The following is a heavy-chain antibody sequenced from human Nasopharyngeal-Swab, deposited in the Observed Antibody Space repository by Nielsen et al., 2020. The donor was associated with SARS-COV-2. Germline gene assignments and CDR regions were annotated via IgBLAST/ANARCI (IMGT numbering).Heavy chain of an antibody. Sequence: ASVKVSCKASGYTFTSYYMHWVRQAPGQGLEWMGIINPSGGSTSYAQKFQGRVTMTRDTSASTAYMELSSLRSEDTAVYYCARGGLLYYYDSSGYFFLDYWGQGTLVTVSS. V-gene: IGHV1-46*01. D-gene: IGHD3-22*01. CDR1: GYTFTSYY. CDR2: INPSGGST. CDR3: ARGGLLYYYDSSGYFFLDY. J-gene: IGHJ4*02.